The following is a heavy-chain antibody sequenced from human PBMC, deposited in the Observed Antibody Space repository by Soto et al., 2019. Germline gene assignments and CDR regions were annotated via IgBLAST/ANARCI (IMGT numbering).Heavy chain of an antibody. V-gene: IGHV3-23*01. Sequence: EVQLLESGGGLVQPGGSLRLSCAASGFTFSSYAMSWVRQAPGKGLEWVSAISGSGGSTYYADSVKGRFTISRDNSKNTLYLQMNSLRAEDTAVYYCAKDSVWFGELHYYLDYWGQGTLVTVSS. CDR3: AKDSVWFGELHYYLDY. D-gene: IGHD3-10*01. J-gene: IGHJ4*02. CDR1: GFTFSSYA. CDR2: ISGSGGST.